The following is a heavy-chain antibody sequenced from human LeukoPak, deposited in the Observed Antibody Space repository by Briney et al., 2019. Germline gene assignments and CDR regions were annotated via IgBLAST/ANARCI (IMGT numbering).Heavy chain of an antibody. D-gene: IGHD4-17*01. J-gene: IGHJ4*02. CDR1: GFTFRSYW. CDR2: INQDGSEK. CDR3: ARLPSTVKIDY. Sequence: GGSLTLSCAASGFTFRSYWMSWVRQAPGKGLEWVANINQDGSEKYYVDSVKGRFTISRDNAKNSLYLQMDSLRAEDTAVYYCARLPSTVKIDYWGQGTLVTVSS. V-gene: IGHV3-7*01.